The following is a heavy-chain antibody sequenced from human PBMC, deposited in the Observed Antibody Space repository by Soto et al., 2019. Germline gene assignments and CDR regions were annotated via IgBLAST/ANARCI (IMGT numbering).Heavy chain of an antibody. J-gene: IGHJ5*01. V-gene: IGHV4-59*08. Sequence: SETLSLTCAVSGASFGTYYWSWIRQPPGKGLEWIGYIFYSGHLKYNPSLKSRLTISVDSSKNQFSLNLTSVSAADTAVYYCARLGGFYQSLDSWGQGTLVTVSS. CDR3: ARLGGFYQSLDS. CDR2: IFYSGHL. CDR1: GASFGTYY. D-gene: IGHD3-22*01.